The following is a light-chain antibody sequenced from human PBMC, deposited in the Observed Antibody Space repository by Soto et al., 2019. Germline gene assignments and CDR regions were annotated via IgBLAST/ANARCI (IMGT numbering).Light chain of an antibody. CDR3: MQATQYRPYT. V-gene: IGKV2-24*01. Sequence: DVVLTQTPLSSPVTLGQPASISCRSSQSLEHSDGNTYLSWLHQRPGQPPRLLIYKVSHRLSGVPDRFSGGGAGTDFTLKISRVEAEDVGIYYCMQATQYRPYTFGQGTKLEIK. CDR2: KVS. J-gene: IGKJ2*01. CDR1: QSLEHSDGNTY.